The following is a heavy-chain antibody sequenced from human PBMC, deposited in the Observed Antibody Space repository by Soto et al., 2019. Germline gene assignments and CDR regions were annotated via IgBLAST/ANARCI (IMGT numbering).Heavy chain of an antibody. CDR1: GYSFTSSW. D-gene: IGHD3-16*01. Sequence: GESLKISCKGSGYSFTSSWISWVRQMPGKGLEWMGRIDPSDSYTNYSPSFQGHVTISADKSISTAYLQWNSLKASDTAMYYCARHEGGLNNWFDPWGQGTLVTVSS. J-gene: IGHJ5*02. V-gene: IGHV5-10-1*01. CDR2: IDPSDSYT. CDR3: ARHEGGLNNWFDP.